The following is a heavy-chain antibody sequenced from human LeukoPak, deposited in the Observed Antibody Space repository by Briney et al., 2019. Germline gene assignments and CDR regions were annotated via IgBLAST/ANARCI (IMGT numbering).Heavy chain of an antibody. CDR1: GGSFSGYY. J-gene: IGHJ4*02. CDR3: ARARDYYGSGSYVDY. V-gene: IGHV4-34*01. CDR2: INHSGST. Sequence: SETLSLTCAVSGGSFSGYYWNWIRQSPGKGLEWIGEINHSGSTNYNPSLKSRVTISVDTSKNQFSLKLSSVTAADTAVYYCARARDYYGSGSYVDYWGQGTLVTVSS. D-gene: IGHD3-10*01.